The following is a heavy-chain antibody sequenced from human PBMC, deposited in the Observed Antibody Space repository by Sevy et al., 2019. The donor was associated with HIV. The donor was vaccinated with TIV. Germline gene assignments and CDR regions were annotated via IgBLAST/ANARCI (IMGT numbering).Heavy chain of an antibody. V-gene: IGHV3-11*01. CDR1: GFTFSDYY. Sequence: GGSLRLSCAASGFTFSDYYMSWIRQAPGKGLEWVSYSSSSGSTIYYADSVKGRFTISRDNAKNSLYLQMNSLRAEDTAVYYCARDGYSKFNYYGMDVWGQGTTVTVSS. J-gene: IGHJ6*02. CDR3: ARDGYSKFNYYGMDV. CDR2: SSSSGSTI. D-gene: IGHD4-4*01.